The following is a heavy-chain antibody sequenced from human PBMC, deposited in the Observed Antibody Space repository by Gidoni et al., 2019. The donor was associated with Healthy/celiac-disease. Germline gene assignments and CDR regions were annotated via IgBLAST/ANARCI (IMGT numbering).Heavy chain of an antibody. D-gene: IGHD2-2*01. J-gene: IGHJ4*02. V-gene: IGHV4-34*01. CDR3: ASLGYCSSTSCRRADY. CDR2: LNHRGST. CDR1: GGFFSGYY. Sequence: QAQLQQWGAGLLKPSETLSLTCAVYGGFFSGYYWSWIRQPPGKGLELIGELNHRGSTNYTPSLNTRVTISVDTSKNQCSLKLSSVTAADTAVYYCASLGYCSSTSCRRADYWGQGTLVTVSS.